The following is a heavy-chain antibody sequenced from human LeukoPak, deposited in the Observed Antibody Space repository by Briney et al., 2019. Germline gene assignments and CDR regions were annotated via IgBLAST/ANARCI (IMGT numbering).Heavy chain of an antibody. CDR1: GGPISSYY. Sequence: SETLSLTCTVSGGPISSYYWSWIRQPPGKGLEWIGYIYYSGSTSYNPSLKSRVTISVDTSKNQFSLKLSSVTAADTAVYYCARHTVTVYYFDYWGQGTLVTVSS. J-gene: IGHJ4*02. CDR3: ARHTVTVYYFDY. V-gene: IGHV4-59*08. CDR2: IYYSGST. D-gene: IGHD4-17*01.